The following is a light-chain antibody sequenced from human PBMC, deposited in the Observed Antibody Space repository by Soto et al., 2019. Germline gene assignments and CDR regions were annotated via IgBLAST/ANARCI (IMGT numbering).Light chain of an antibody. V-gene: IGLV2-11*01. J-gene: IGLJ1*01. CDR3: CSYAGSPRYV. CDR1: SSDVGTYNY. CDR2: DVS. Sequence: QSALTQPRSVSGSPGQSVTISCTGTSSDVGTYNYVSWYQQHPGKAPKVMIYDVSERPSGVPDRFSGSKSSNTASLTISGLQAEDEADYYCCSYAGSPRYVFGTGTKVTVL.